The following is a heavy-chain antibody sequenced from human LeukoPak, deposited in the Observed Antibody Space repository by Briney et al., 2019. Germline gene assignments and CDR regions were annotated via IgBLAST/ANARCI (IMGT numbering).Heavy chain of an antibody. CDR3: AKGDTTWELPHEC. V-gene: IGHV3-23*01. J-gene: IGHJ4*02. CDR2: ISGSGGIT. Sequence: PGGSLRLSCAASGFTFSSYAMSWVRQAPGKGLEWVSAISGSGGITSYADSVKGRFTISRDNSKNTLHLQMNSLRAEDTAVYYCAKGDTTWELPHECWGQGTLVTVSS. CDR1: GFTFSSYA. D-gene: IGHD1-26*01.